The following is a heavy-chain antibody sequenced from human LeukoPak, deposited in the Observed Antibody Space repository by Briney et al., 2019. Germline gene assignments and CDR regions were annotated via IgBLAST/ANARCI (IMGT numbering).Heavy chain of an antibody. J-gene: IGHJ3*02. Sequence: GGSLRLSCAASGFTFSSYSMNWVRQAPGKGLEWVSSISSSSSYIYYADSVKGRFTISRDNAKNSLYLQMNSLRAEDTAVYYCARAYDFWSGYYTNGDAFDIWGQGTMVTVSS. CDR2: ISSSSSYI. CDR1: GFTFSSYS. CDR3: ARAYDFWSGYYTNGDAFDI. D-gene: IGHD3-3*01. V-gene: IGHV3-21*01.